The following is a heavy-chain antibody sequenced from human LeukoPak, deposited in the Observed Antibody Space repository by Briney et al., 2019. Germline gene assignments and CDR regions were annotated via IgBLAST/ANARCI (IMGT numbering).Heavy chain of an antibody. J-gene: IGHJ3*02. D-gene: IGHD2-2*01. Sequence: GGSLRLSCAASGFTFRNYAMTWLRQAPGKGLEWVSTIGSSDGGTYYGDSVKGRFTISRDTPKNTLYLHMNSLTAEDTAVYYCAISLEVQAAGAFEIWGHGTIVTVSS. CDR3: AISLEVQAAGAFEI. CDR1: GFTFRNYA. V-gene: IGHV3-23*01. CDR2: IGSSDGGT.